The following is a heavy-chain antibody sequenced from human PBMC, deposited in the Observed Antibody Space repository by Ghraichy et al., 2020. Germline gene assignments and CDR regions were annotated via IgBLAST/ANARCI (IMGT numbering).Heavy chain of an antibody. CDR3: AHIHNTITMIVVGGYHDAFDI. CDR2: IYWNDDK. J-gene: IGHJ3*02. V-gene: IGHV2-5*01. CDR1: GFSLSTSGVG. D-gene: IGHD3-22*01. Sequence: SGPTLVKPTQTLTLTCTFSGFSLSTSGVGVGWIRQPPGKALEWLALIYWNDDKRYSPSLKSRLTITKDTSKNQVVLTMTNMDPVDTATYYCAHIHNTITMIVVGGYHDAFDIWGQGTMVTVSS.